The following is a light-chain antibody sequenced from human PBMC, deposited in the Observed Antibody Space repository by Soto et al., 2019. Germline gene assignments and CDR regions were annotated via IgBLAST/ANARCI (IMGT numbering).Light chain of an antibody. CDR3: QQYGTSPPIT. CDR1: QSVRNNY. V-gene: IGKV3-20*01. CDR2: GAS. Sequence: EIVLTQSPGTLSLSPGERATLSCRASQSVRNNYLAWYQQRPGQAPRLFIYGASYRATGIPDRFSGSGSGTDFALTISRLEPEDFSVYYCQQYGTSPPITVGQGTRLEI. J-gene: IGKJ5*01.